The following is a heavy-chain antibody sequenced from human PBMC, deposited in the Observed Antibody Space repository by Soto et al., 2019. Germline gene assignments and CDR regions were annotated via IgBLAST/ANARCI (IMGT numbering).Heavy chain of an antibody. J-gene: IGHJ4*02. CDR1: GGSINSHY. Sequence: SETLSLTCTVSGGSINSHYWSWIRQPPGKRLEWLGYIYSSGFTTYNPSLKGRLTISVDTSKNQFSLRLSSVTSADTAVYYCYSRVDCWGQGTLVTVSS. CDR2: IYSSGFT. CDR3: YSRVDC. D-gene: IGHD2-15*01. V-gene: IGHV4-59*11.